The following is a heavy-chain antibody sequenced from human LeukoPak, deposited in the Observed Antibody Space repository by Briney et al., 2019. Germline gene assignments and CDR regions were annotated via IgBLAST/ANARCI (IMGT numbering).Heavy chain of an antibody. Sequence: SETLSLTCSVSGDSITSGGYYWAWLRQPPGKGLEWIGSVYYSGSIKYNPFLKGRVSISRDMSKNQFSLNLNSVDATDTAVYYCARRDYAAWFDPWGQGTLVTVSS. CDR1: GDSITSGGYY. J-gene: IGHJ5*02. V-gene: IGHV4-39*07. CDR3: ARRDYAAWFDP. CDR2: VYYSGSI. D-gene: IGHD4/OR15-4a*01.